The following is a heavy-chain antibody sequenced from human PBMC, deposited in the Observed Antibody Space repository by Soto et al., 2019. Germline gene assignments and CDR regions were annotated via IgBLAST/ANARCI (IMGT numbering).Heavy chain of an antibody. J-gene: IGHJ6*02. CDR3: AKVTDHYYYYGMDV. CDR1: GFTFSSYG. V-gene: IGHV3-30*18. D-gene: IGHD3-16*01. CDR2: ISYDGSNK. Sequence: QVQLVESGGGVVQPGRSLRLSCAASGFTFSSYGMHWVRQAPGKGLEWEAVISYDGSNKYYADSVKGRFTISRDNSKNTLYLQMNSLRAEDTAVYYCAKVTDHYYYYGMDVWGQGTTVTVSS.